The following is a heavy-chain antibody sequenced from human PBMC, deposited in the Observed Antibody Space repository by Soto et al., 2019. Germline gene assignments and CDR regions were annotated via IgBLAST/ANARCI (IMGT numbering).Heavy chain of an antibody. Sequence: GGSLRLSCAASGFTFSSYEMNWVRQAPGQGLEWVSYISSSGSTIYYADSVKGRFTISRDNAKNSLYLQMNSLRAEDTAVYYCARDCRDPWPYSNCHFPDNWGQGTLVTVAS. V-gene: IGHV3-48*03. CDR2: ISSSGSTI. CDR1: GFTFSSYE. J-gene: IGHJ4*02. CDR3: ARDCRDPWPYSNCHFPDN. D-gene: IGHD4-4*01.